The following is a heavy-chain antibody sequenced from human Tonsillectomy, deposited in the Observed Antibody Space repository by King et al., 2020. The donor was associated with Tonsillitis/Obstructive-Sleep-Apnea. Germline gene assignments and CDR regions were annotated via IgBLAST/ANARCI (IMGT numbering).Heavy chain of an antibody. J-gene: IGHJ4*02. CDR3: ARGPNYSSSWYNY. CDR1: GGSFSGYY. D-gene: IGHD6-13*01. V-gene: IGHV4-34*01. Sequence: VQLQQWGAGLLKPSETLSLTCAVYGGSFSGYYWSWIRQPPGKGLEWSGEINHSGSTNYNPSLKSRVNISVDTSKNQFSLKLSSVTAADTAVYYCARGPNYSSSWYNYWGQGTLVTVSS. CDR2: INHSGST.